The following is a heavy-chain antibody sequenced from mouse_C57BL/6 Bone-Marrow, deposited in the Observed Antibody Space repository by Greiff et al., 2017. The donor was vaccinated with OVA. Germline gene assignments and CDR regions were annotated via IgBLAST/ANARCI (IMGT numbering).Heavy chain of an antibody. CDR1: GYTFTSYW. CDR2: IDPSDSYT. V-gene: IGHV1-50*01. J-gene: IGHJ4*01. CDR3: ARKYYGSRGDYAMDY. D-gene: IGHD1-1*01. Sequence: QVQLQQPGAELVKPGASVKLSCKASGYTFTSYWMQWVKQRPGQGLEWIGEIDPSDSYTNYNQKFKGKATLTVDTSSSTAYMQLSSLTSEDSAVYYCARKYYGSRGDYAMDYWGQGTSVTVSS.